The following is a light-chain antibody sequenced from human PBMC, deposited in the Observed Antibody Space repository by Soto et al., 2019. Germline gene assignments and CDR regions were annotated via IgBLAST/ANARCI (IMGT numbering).Light chain of an antibody. CDR1: QSISSY. CDR3: QQSYSTQIT. Sequence: DIQMTQSRSSLSASVGDRVTITCRASQSISSYLNWYQQKPGKAPKLLIYAASSLQSGGPSRFSGSGSGTDFTLTISSLQPEDFATYYCQQSYSTQITFGQGTRLEIK. CDR2: AAS. J-gene: IGKJ5*01. V-gene: IGKV1-39*01.